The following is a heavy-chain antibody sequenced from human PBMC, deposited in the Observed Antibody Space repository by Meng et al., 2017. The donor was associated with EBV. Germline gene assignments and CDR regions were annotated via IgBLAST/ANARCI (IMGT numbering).Heavy chain of an antibody. Sequence: QVQLQQWGAGRLKPSETLSLTCAVYGGSFSGYYWSWIRQPPGKGLEWIGEINHSGSTNYNPSLKSRVTISVDTSKNQFSLKLSSVTAADTAVYYCARRSLDYYDSSGFDYWGQGTLVTVSS. J-gene: IGHJ4*02. CDR2: INHSGST. CDR1: GGSFSGYY. V-gene: IGHV4-34*01. CDR3: ARRSLDYYDSSGFDY. D-gene: IGHD3-22*01.